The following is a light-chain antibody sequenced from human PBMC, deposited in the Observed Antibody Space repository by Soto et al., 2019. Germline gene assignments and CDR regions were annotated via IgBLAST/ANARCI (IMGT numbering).Light chain of an antibody. CDR1: SSNIGAGYD. CDR3: QSDDTTLPALRA. CDR2: GNN. V-gene: IGLV1-40*01. Sequence: QSVLTQPPSVSGAPGQRVTISCTGSSSNIGAGYDVHWYQQLPGTSPKLIIYGNNNRPSGVPDRFSGSKSGTSASLAITGLQPEDEADYYCQSDDTTLPALRAFGGGTKLTVL. J-gene: IGLJ2*01.